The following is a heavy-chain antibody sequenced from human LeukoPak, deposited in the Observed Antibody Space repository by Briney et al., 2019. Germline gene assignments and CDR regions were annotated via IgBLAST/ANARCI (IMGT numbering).Heavy chain of an antibody. V-gene: IGHV3-7*03. Sequence: GGSLRLSCAASGFALSSHWMTWVRQVPGGGPEWVANVNRDGSETYYLDSVKGRFTISKDNAKNSLYLQMNSLRAEDTALYHCARNNGMDVWGQGTTVIVSS. CDR2: VNRDGSET. CDR3: ARNNGMDV. CDR1: GFALSSHW. J-gene: IGHJ6*02.